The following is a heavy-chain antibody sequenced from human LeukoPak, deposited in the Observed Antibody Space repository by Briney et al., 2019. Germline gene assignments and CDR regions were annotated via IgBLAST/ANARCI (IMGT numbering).Heavy chain of an antibody. V-gene: IGHV3-7*03. Sequence: GGSLRLSCAASGFALSSHWMTWVRQVPGGGPEWVANVNRDGSETYYLDSVKGRFTISKDNAKNSLYLQMNSLRAEDTALYHCARNNGMDVWGQGTTVIVSS. CDR2: VNRDGSET. CDR3: ARNNGMDV. CDR1: GFALSSHW. J-gene: IGHJ6*02.